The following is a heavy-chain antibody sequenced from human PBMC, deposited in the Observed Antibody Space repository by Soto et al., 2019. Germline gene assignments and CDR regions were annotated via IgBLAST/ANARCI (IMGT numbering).Heavy chain of an antibody. CDR2: TYYRSKWYN. Sequence: SQTLSLTCAISGDSVSSKTAAWNWIRQSPSRGLEWLGRTYYRSKWYNDYAVSVKGRITIDPDTSKNQFSLQLNSVTPEDTAVYYCARNVDFRGPLNWFDPWGQGTLVSVSS. D-gene: IGHD2-21*01. V-gene: IGHV6-1*01. CDR1: GDSVSSKTAA. J-gene: IGHJ5*02. CDR3: ARNVDFRGPLNWFDP.